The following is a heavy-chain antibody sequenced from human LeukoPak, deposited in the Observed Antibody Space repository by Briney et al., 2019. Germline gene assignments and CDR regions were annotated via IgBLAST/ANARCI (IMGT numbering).Heavy chain of an antibody. CDR2: ISWNSGSI. J-gene: IGHJ4*02. V-gene: IGHV3-9*01. CDR3: AKDNCGGDCYYDY. Sequence: GGSLRLSCAASGFTFSSYGMHWVRQAPGKGLEWVSGISWNSGSIGYADSMKGRFTISRDNAKNSLYLQMNSLRAEDTALYYCAKDNCGGDCYYDYWGQGTLVTVSS. CDR1: GFTFSSYG. D-gene: IGHD2-21*02.